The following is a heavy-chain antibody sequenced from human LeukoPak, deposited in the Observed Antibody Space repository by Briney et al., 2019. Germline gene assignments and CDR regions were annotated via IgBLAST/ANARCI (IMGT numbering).Heavy chain of an antibody. Sequence: GASVKVSCKASGYSFVGYGITWVRQAPGQGLEWMRWFNPENGNTNYAQKVQGRVTMTADTSTSTSYMELRSLRSDDTAVYYCAREHSSSWDQFDYWGQGTLVTVSS. CDR2: FNPENGNT. CDR1: GYSFVGYG. V-gene: IGHV1-18*01. CDR3: AREHSSSWDQFDY. J-gene: IGHJ4*02. D-gene: IGHD6-13*01.